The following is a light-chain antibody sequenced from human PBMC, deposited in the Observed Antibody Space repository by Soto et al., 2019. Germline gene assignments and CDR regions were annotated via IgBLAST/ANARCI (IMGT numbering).Light chain of an antibody. CDR3: ATWDDTLSGVV. CDR1: SSNIGTNY. V-gene: IGLV1-47*01. Sequence: QSALTQPPSASGTPGQRVTISCSGSSSNIGTNYVYWYQQLPGMAPKLLIYRSDQRPSGVPDRLSGSKSGTSASLAISGLRSEDEADYYCATWDDTLSGVVFGGGTKLTVL. J-gene: IGLJ2*01. CDR2: RSD.